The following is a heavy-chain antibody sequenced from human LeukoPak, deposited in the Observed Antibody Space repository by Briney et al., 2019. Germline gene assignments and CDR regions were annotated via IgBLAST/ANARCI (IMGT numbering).Heavy chain of an antibody. Sequence: PGGSLRLSCAASGFTFSSYAMSWVRQAPGKGLEWVSAISGSGGSTYYADSVKGRFTISRDNSKNTLYLQMNSLRAEDRAVYYCAKNHYDILTGYGYWGQGTLVTVSS. CDR1: GFTFSSYA. D-gene: IGHD3-9*01. CDR3: AKNHYDILTGYGY. V-gene: IGHV3-23*01. J-gene: IGHJ4*02. CDR2: ISGSGGST.